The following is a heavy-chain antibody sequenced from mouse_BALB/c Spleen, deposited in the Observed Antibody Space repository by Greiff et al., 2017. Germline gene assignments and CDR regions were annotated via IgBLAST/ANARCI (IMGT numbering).Heavy chain of an antibody. CDR1: GYAFTSYN. CDR3: ARGGSSHWYFDV. Sequence: EVKLMESGPELVKPGASVKVSCKASGYAFTSYNMYWVKQSHGKSLEWIGYIDPYNGGTSYNQKFKGKATLTVDKSSSTAYMHLNSLTSEDSAVYYCARGGSSHWYFDVWGAGTTVTVSS. V-gene: IGHV1S135*01. CDR2: IDPYNGGT. J-gene: IGHJ1*01. D-gene: IGHD1-1*01.